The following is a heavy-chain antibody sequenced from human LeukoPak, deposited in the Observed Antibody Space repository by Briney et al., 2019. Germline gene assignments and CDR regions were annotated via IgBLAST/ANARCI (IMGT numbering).Heavy chain of an antibody. CDR2: VSGSGDRM. CDR3: AKAAAAPGFDF. Sequence: GGSLRLSCAASGFTSSSYALNWVRQAPGKGLEWVATVSGSGDRMYHADSVKGRFTISRDNSKNTIYLQMNSLRAEDAALYYCAKAAAAPGFDFWGQGTLVAVSS. V-gene: IGHV3-23*01. J-gene: IGHJ4*02. D-gene: IGHD6-13*01. CDR1: GFTSSSYA.